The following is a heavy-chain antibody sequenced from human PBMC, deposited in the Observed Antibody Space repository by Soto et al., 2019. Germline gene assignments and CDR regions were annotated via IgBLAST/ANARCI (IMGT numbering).Heavy chain of an antibody. J-gene: IGHJ5*02. Sequence: ASVKVSCKASGYSFTNNDVSWVRQATGQGLEWMGWMNPGSGDTGYAQKFQGRVTMTRDISTATAYMELSSLRSDDTATYYCARMDTFGSFNWFDPGGTGTLVIVSS. CDR3: ARMDTFGSFNWFDP. CDR1: GYSFTNND. V-gene: IGHV1-8*01. CDR2: MNPGSGDT. D-gene: IGHD3-16*01.